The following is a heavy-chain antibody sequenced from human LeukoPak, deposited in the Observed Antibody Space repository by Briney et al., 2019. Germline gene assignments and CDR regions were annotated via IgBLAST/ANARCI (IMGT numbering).Heavy chain of an antibody. D-gene: IGHD6-13*01. V-gene: IGHV3-23*01. CDR2: ISGSGGST. CDR3: AKDPPISAAGTAWFDY. J-gene: IGHJ4*02. CDR1: GFTFSSYG. Sequence: GGTLRLSCAASGFTFSSYGMSWVRQAPGKGLEWVSAISGSGGSTYYADSVKGRFTISRDNSKNTLYLQMNSLRAEDTAVYYCAKDPPISAAGTAWFDYWGQGTLVTVSS.